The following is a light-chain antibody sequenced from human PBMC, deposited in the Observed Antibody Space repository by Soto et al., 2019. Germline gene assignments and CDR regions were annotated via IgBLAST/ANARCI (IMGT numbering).Light chain of an antibody. V-gene: IGLV2-8*01. CDR3: AAWDDSLNGYYV. CDR1: SSDVGGYNY. J-gene: IGLJ1*01. CDR2: EVS. Sequence: SVLTQPPSASGSPGQSVTISCTGTSSDVGGYNYVSWYQQHPGKAPKLMIYEVSKRPSGVPDRFSGSKSGTSASLAISGLQSEDEADYYCAAWDDSLNGYYVFGTGTKVTVL.